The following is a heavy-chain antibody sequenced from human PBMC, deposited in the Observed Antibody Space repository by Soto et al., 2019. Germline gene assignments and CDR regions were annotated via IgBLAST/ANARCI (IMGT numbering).Heavy chain of an antibody. CDR3: ARDQRYYDFWSGGSRYMDV. Sequence: QVQLVESGRGVVQPGRSLRLSCAASGFTFSSYGMHWVRQAPGKGLEWVAVIWYDGSNKYYADSVKGRFTISRDNSKNTLYLQMNSLRAEDTAVYYCARDQRYYDFWSGGSRYMDVWGKGTTVTVSS. D-gene: IGHD3-3*01. CDR2: IWYDGSNK. J-gene: IGHJ6*03. CDR1: GFTFSSYG. V-gene: IGHV3-33*01.